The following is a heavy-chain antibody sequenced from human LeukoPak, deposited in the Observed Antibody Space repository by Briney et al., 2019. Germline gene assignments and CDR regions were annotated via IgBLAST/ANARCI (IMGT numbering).Heavy chain of an antibody. CDR2: IWYDGSNK. CDR3: ARDRSGLHYFDY. J-gene: IGHJ4*02. Sequence: GRALRLTCAAAGFIFRNFGMHWVRQPPGKGLEGVAVIWYDGSNKYYADSVKGRFTTSRDNSKIMLFLQMNSLRAEDTAVYYCARDRSGLHYFDYWGQGTLVTVSS. D-gene: IGHD5-12*01. CDR1: GFIFRNFG. V-gene: IGHV3-33*01.